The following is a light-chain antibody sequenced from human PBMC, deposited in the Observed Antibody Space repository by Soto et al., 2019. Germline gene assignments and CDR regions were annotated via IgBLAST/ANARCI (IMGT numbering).Light chain of an antibody. CDR3: SSYTDTRVVV. CDR2: GVT. CDR1: SSDVGAYDF. J-gene: IGLJ2*01. V-gene: IGLV2-14*01. Sequence: QSALTQPASGAGSPGQSITISCTGTSSDVGAYDFVSWYQQYPDKAPKLMIYGVTNRPSGVSNRFSGSKSGYTASLAISGLQSEDESDYYCSSYTDTRVVVFGGGTKLTVL.